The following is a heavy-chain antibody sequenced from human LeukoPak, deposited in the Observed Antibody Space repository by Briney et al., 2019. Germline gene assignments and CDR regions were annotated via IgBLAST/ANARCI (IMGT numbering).Heavy chain of an antibody. CDR2: IRSKANSYAT. J-gene: IGHJ2*01. Sequence: PGGSLRLSCAASGFTFSGSAMHWVRQASGKGLEWVGRIRSKANSYATAYAASVKGRFTISRDDSKNTAYPQMNSLKTEDTAVYFWWSVGIVVGPAAPDPGFFDLWGRGTLVTVSS. CDR3: WSVGIVVGPAAPDPGFFDL. D-gene: IGHD2-2*01. CDR1: GFTFSGSA. V-gene: IGHV3-73*01.